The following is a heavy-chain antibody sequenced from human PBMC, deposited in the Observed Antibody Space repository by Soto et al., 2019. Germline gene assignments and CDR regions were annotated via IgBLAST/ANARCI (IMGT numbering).Heavy chain of an antibody. D-gene: IGHD3-10*01. CDR3: ASEEFEDGRAPFDY. CDR2: ISYGGVNK. Sequence: QVQLVESGGGVVQPGGSLRLSCAASGFTFSTSVMHWVRQAPGKGLEWMAIISYGGVNKYYADSVKGRFTISRDISESPLYLQMNSMTTEDTAVYYCASEEFEDGRAPFDYWGQGTLVSVSS. J-gene: IGHJ4*02. CDR1: GFTFSTSV. V-gene: IGHV3-30-3*01.